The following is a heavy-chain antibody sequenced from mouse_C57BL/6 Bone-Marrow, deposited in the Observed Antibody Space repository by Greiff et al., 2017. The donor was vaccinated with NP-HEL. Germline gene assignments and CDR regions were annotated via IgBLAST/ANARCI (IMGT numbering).Heavy chain of an antibody. Sequence: QVQLQQPGAELVKPGASVKLSCKASGYTFTSYWMHWVKQRPGQGLEWIGMIHPYSGSTNYNEKFKGKATLTVDKSSSTAYMQLSSLTSEDSAVYYCARSPTLDYWGQGTTLTVSS. CDR3: ARSPTLDY. V-gene: IGHV1-64*01. J-gene: IGHJ2*01. CDR2: IHPYSGST. D-gene: IGHD2-10*01. CDR1: GYTFTSYW.